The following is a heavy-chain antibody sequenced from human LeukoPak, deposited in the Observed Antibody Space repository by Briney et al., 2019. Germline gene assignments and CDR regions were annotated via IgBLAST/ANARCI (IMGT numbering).Heavy chain of an antibody. V-gene: IGHV4-59*01. CDR3: AREVVPAAILYYYYYMDV. CDR2: IYYSGST. J-gene: IGHJ6*03. Sequence: PSETLSLTCTVSGGSISSYYWSWIRQPPGKGLEWIGYIYYSGSTNYNPSLKSRVTISVDTSKNQFSLKLSSVTAVDTAVYYCAREVVPAAILYYYYYMDVWGKGTTVTVSS. CDR1: GGSISSYY. D-gene: IGHD2-2*01.